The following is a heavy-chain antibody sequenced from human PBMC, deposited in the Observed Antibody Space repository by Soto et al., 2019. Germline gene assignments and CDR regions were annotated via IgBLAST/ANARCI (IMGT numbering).Heavy chain of an antibody. CDR3: ARDYYDSSGYRIGAFDI. CDR2: IYHSGST. D-gene: IGHD3-22*01. CDR1: GVSISSSSYY. V-gene: IGHV4-30-2*01. J-gene: IGHJ3*02. Sequence: SETLSLTCTVSGVSISSSSYYWGWIRQPPGKGLEWIGYIYHSGSTYYNPSLKSRVTISVDRSKNQFSLKLSSVTAADTAVYYCARDYYDSSGYRIGAFDIWGQGTMVTVSS.